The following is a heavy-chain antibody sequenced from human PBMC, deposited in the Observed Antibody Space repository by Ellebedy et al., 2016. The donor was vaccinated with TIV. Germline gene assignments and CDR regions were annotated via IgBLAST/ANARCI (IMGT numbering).Heavy chain of an antibody. CDR2: IKQEGYEQ. CDR3: ARDQGWATPGSTRFDY. Sequence: GESLKISCVASGFSFSSYWMSWVRQTPGKGLERVASIKQEGYEQSYVDSVEGRFTISRDNAKSSLYLQMTNLRAEDTAVYYCARDQGWATPGSTRFDYWGQGTLVTVSS. D-gene: IGHD3-10*01. CDR1: GFSFSSYW. V-gene: IGHV3-7*01. J-gene: IGHJ4*02.